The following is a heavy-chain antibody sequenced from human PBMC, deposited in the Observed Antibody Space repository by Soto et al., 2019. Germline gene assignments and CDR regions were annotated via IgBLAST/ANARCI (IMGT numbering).Heavy chain of an antibody. CDR1: GFTFSSYA. V-gene: IGHV3-30-3*01. D-gene: IGHD5-12*01. J-gene: IGHJ6*02. Sequence: QVQLVESGGGVVQPGRSLRLSCAASGFTFSSYAMHWGRQAPGKGLEWVAVISYDGSSKYYADSVKGRFTISRDKSRDTISLQMNSLRAEDTAVYYCARDRYSDYDGVLAGMDFWGQGTTVTVSS. CDR2: ISYDGSSK. CDR3: ARDRYSDYDGVLAGMDF.